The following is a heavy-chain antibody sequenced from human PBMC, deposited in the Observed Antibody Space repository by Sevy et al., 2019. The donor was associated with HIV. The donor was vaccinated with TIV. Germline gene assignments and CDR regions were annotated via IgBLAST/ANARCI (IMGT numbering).Heavy chain of an antibody. V-gene: IGHV3-7*01. J-gene: IGHJ4*02. CDR2: IKQDGSVK. CDR1: GFTLNSYW. Sequence: GESLKISCAASGFTLNSYWMSWVRQAPGKGLEWVANIKQDGSVKYYVDSVKGRFTISRDNARNLVYLQMSSLTAEDMALYYCVRAIAADASLWGQGTLVTVSS. CDR3: VRAIAADASL. D-gene: IGHD6-13*01.